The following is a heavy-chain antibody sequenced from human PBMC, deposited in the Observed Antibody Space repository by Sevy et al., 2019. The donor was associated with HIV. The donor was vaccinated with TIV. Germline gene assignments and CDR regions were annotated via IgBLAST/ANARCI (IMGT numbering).Heavy chain of an antibody. D-gene: IGHD2-8*01. CDR2: FSFGCGKI. Sequence: GESLKISCAASGFTYSKDSMSWIRQIPGKGLEWVSTFSFGCGKINYADSVKGRFTISRDDSRNTFYLQMNSLRAEDTAIYYCAREGCTKPHDYWGQGTVVTVSS. CDR3: AREGCTKPHDY. V-gene: IGHV3-23*01. J-gene: IGHJ4*02. CDR1: GFTYSKDS.